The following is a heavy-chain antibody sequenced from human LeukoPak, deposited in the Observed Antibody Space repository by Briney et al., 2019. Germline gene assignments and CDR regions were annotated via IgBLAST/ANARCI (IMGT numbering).Heavy chain of an antibody. Sequence: PGGSLRLSCAASGFTFSSYVVSWVRQAPGQGLEWVSGISGSGGSTNHADSVKGRFTISRDNSKNTLYLQMNSLRAEDTAEYYCAKVYSSGWYWVDYWGQGTLVTVSS. CDR2: ISGSGGST. CDR3: AKVYSSGWYWVDY. V-gene: IGHV3-23*01. D-gene: IGHD6-19*01. CDR1: GFTFSSYV. J-gene: IGHJ4*02.